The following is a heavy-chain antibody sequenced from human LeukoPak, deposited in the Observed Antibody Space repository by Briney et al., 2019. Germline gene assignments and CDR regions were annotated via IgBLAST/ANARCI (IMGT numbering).Heavy chain of an antibody. D-gene: IGHD6-19*01. CDR3: VRDMDRGQWLVRPYN. Sequence: ASVKVSCKPSGYIFIGCYMHWVRQAPGQGLEWMGWIDPKSGGTKYAQKFQGRVTMTRDMSISTAYMDLRRLKSDDTAVYYCVRDMDRGQWLVRPYNWGQGTLVTVSS. J-gene: IGHJ4*02. CDR2: IDPKSGGT. V-gene: IGHV1-2*02. CDR1: GYIFIGCY.